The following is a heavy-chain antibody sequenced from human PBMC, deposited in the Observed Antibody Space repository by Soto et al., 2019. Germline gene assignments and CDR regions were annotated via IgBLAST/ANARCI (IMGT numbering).Heavy chain of an antibody. J-gene: IGHJ6*03. CDR2: INHSGST. CDR1: GGSFSGYY. D-gene: IGHD3-10*01. V-gene: IGHV4-34*01. Sequence: QVQLQQWGAGLLKPSETLSLTCAVYGGSFSGYYWSWIRQPPGKGLEWIGEINHSGSTNYNPSLKSRVTISVDTSKNQFSLKLSSVTAADTAVYYCARKKLVRGRGGYYYYYMDVWGKGTTVTVSS. CDR3: ARKKLVRGRGGYYYYYMDV.